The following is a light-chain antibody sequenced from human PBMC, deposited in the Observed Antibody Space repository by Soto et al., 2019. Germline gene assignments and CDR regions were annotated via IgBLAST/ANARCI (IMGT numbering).Light chain of an antibody. V-gene: IGLV2-14*01. J-gene: IGLJ1*01. CDR2: DVT. CDR3: CSYTTSNTRQIV. CDR1: SSDVGGYNY. Sequence: HSALTQPASVSGSPGQSITISCTGTSSDVGGYNYVSWYQQQPGKAPKFMIYDVTNRPSGVSNRFSGSKSGNTASLTISGLQAEDEADYYCCSYTTSNTRQIVFGTGTKLTVL.